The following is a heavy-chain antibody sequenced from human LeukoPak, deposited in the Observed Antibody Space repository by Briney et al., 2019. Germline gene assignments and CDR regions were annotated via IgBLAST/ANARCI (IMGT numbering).Heavy chain of an antibody. J-gene: IGHJ6*03. CDR2: ISAYNGNT. CDR3: ARDTYPDYYPIAAYFRRNYYMDV. Sequence: GASVKVSCKASGYTFTSYGISWVRQAPGQGLEWMGWISAYNGNTNYAQKLQGRVTMTTDTSTSTAYMELRSLRSDDTAVYYCARDTYPDYYPIAAYFRRNYYMDVWGKGTTVTVSS. CDR1: GYTFTSYG. V-gene: IGHV1-18*01. D-gene: IGHD6-13*01.